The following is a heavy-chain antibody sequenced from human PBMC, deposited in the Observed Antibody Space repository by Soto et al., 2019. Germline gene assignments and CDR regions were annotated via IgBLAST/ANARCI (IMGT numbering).Heavy chain of an antibody. V-gene: IGHV3-15*07. CDR3: TTEPAWRASDY. J-gene: IGHJ4*02. Sequence: EVQLVESGGGLVKPGESLRLSCAASGFTFNNAWMNWVRQAPGKGLEWVGRIKSITDAGTTDYAAPVKVRFNISSDDSKNSLYLQMNSLKTEDTALYYGTTEPAWRASDYWGQGTLVTVSS. D-gene: IGHD3-3*01. CDR1: GFTFNNAW. CDR2: IKSITDAGTT.